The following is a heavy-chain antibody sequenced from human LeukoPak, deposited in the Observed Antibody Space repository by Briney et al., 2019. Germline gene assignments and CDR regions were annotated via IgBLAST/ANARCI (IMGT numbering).Heavy chain of an antibody. CDR2: ISHSGTT. D-gene: IGHD5-18*01. V-gene: IGHV4-34*01. CDR1: GGSFSGFY. Sequence: KTSETLSLTCAVYGGSFSGFYWSCIRQPPGKGLEWIGEISHSGTTYYNPSLKSRVTVSVDTSKSQFSLRLSSVTAADTAVYYCARGGLDTRRGGYFDYWGQGILVTVSS. J-gene: IGHJ4*02. CDR3: ARGGLDTRRGGYFDY.